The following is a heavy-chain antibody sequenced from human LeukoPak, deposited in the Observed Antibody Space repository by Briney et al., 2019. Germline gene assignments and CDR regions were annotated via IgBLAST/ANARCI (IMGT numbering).Heavy chain of an antibody. CDR3: ARGRWISGTYYNFDY. D-gene: IGHD1-26*01. Sequence: SETLSLTCSVSGGSISSSTYYWGWIRQPPGKGREWIATINYSGTTHYNPSLKSRVTMSADTSNNQFSLKVNSLTAADTAVYYCARGRWISGTYYNFDYWGQGTLVIVSS. J-gene: IGHJ4*02. V-gene: IGHV4-39*07. CDR2: INYSGTT. CDR1: GGSISSSTYY.